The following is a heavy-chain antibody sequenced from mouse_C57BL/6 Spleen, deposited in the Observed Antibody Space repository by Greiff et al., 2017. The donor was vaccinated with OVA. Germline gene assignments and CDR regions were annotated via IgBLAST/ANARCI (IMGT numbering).Heavy chain of an antibody. D-gene: IGHD2-10*01. CDR1: GYTFTDYY. V-gene: IGHV1-26*01. CDR2: INPNNGGT. CDR3: ARPYYGQLRY. Sequence: VQLQQSGPELVKPGASVKISCKASGYTFTDYYMNWVKQSHGKSLEWIGDINPNNGGTSYNQKFKGKATLTVDKSSSTAYMELRSLTSEDSAVYYCARPYYGQLRYWGQGTTLTVSS. J-gene: IGHJ2*01.